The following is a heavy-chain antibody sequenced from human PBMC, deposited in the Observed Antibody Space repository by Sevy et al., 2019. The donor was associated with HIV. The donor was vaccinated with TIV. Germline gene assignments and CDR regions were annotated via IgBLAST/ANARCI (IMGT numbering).Heavy chain of an antibody. CDR3: VKEGRDYINPYLDF. CDR1: GFTFGSYM. J-gene: IGHJ4*02. Sequence: GGSLRLSCAGSGFTFGSYMMNWVRQAPGRGLEWMSRISRTGGNTDYGDSAKGRFTISRDKSKNTVYLQMKDLRAEDTALYYCVKEGRDYINPYLDFWGQGILVTVSS. CDR2: ISRTGGNT. V-gene: IGHV3-23*01. D-gene: IGHD3-10*01.